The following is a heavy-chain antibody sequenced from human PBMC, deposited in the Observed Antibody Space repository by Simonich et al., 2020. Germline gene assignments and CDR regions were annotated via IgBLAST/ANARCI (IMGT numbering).Heavy chain of an antibody. CDR3: ARDYSNYDAFDI. Sequence: EVQLVESGGGLVQPGGSLRLSCAASGFTFSSYWMHWVRQAPGKGLVWVSRSNSEGSSTRYADSVKGRFNISRDNAKNTLYLQMNSLRAEDTAVYYCARDYSNYDAFDIWGQGTMVTVSS. D-gene: IGHD4-4*01. CDR2: SNSEGSST. CDR1: GFTFSSYW. J-gene: IGHJ3*02. V-gene: IGHV3-74*01.